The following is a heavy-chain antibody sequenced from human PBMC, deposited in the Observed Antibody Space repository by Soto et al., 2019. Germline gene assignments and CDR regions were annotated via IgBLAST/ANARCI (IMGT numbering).Heavy chain of an antibody. J-gene: IGHJ3*02. Sequence: GASVKVSCKASGYTFTSYYMHWVRQAPGQGLEWMGIINPSGGSTSYAQKFQGRVTMTRDTSTSTVYMELSSLRSEDTAVYYCARDSNSYYDSSGYSAFDIWGQGTMVTVSS. V-gene: IGHV1-46*01. CDR2: INPSGGST. CDR3: ARDSNSYYDSSGYSAFDI. D-gene: IGHD3-22*01. CDR1: GYTFTSYY.